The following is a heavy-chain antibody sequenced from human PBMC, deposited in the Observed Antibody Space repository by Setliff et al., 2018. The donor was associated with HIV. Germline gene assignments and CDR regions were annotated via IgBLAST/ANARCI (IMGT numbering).Heavy chain of an antibody. CDR2: INHSGST. CDR3: ARVRYCSGISCYGYFDL. Sequence: SETLSLTCAVYGGSFSGYYWSWIRQPPGKGLEWIGEINHSGSTNYNPSLKSRVTISVDTSKNQFSLNLSSVTAADTAVYYCARVRYCSGISCYGYFDLWGRGTLVTVSS. V-gene: IGHV4-34*01. J-gene: IGHJ2*01. D-gene: IGHD2-15*01. CDR1: GGSFSGYY.